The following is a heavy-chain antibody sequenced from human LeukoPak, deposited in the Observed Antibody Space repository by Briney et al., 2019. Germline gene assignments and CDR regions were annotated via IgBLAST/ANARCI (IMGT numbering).Heavy chain of an antibody. J-gene: IGHJ6*02. CDR1: GGSISSSSYY. V-gene: IGHV4-39*07. Sequence: KPSETLSLTCTVSGGSISSSSYYWGWIRQPPGKGLEWIGSIYYSGSTYYNPSLKSRVTISVDTSKNQFSLKLSSVTAADTAVYYCARDGGYGMDVWGQGTTVTVSS. D-gene: IGHD3-16*01. CDR2: IYYSGST. CDR3: ARDGGYGMDV.